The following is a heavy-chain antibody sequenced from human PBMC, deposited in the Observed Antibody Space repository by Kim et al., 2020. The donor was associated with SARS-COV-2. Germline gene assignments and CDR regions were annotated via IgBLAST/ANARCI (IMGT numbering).Heavy chain of an antibody. J-gene: IGHJ4*02. CDR2: IYYSGST. CDR3: ARVNPSSGWYGAYYFDY. CDR1: GGSISSGGYY. Sequence: SETLSLTCTVSGGSISSGGYYWSWIRQHPGKGLEWIGYIYYSGSTYYNPSLKSRVTISVDTSKNQFSLKLSSVTAADTAVYYCARVNPSSGWYGAYYFDYWGQGTLVTVSS. D-gene: IGHD6-19*01. V-gene: IGHV4-31*03.